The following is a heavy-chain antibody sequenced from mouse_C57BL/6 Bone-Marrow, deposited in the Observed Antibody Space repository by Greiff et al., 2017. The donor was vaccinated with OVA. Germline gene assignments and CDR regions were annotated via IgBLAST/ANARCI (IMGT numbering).Heavy chain of an antibody. CDR1: GYTFTSYW. J-gene: IGHJ1*03. Sequence: QVQLQQPGAELVMPGASVKLSCKASGYTFTSYWMHWVKQRPGQGLEWIGEIAPSDSYTNYNQKFKGKSTLTVDKSSSTAYMQLSSLTSEDSAVYYCARIDYGSSYWYFDVWGTGTTVTVSS. V-gene: IGHV1-69*01. CDR2: IAPSDSYT. D-gene: IGHD1-1*01. CDR3: ARIDYGSSYWYFDV.